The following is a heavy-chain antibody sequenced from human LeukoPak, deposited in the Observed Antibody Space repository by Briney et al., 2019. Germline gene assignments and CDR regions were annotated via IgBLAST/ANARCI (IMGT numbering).Heavy chain of an antibody. CDR2: IYPGDSKT. J-gene: IGHJ3*02. Sequence: GESLKISCKGSGYSFTSYWIGWVRQMPGKGLEGLGIIYPGDSKTRYSPSFQGQVTISADKSSHTAYLQWSSLKASDAAMYCCARRDYYDTSVTTRAAFDIWGQGTMVTVSS. V-gene: IGHV5-51*01. D-gene: IGHD3-22*01. CDR1: GYSFTSYW. CDR3: ARRDYYDTSVTTRAAFDI.